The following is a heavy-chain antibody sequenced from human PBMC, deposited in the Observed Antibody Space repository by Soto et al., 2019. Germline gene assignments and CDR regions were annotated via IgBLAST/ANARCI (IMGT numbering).Heavy chain of an antibody. CDR1: GFTFSSYG. V-gene: IGHV3-30*18. CDR2: ISYDGSNK. Sequence: GGSLRLSCAASGFTFSSYGMHWVRQAPGKGLEWVAVISYDGSNKYYADSVKGRFTISRDNSKNTLYLQMNSLRAEDTAVYYCAKDLLAAAGSYYYYYYGMDVWGQGTTVTSP. D-gene: IGHD6-13*01. J-gene: IGHJ6*02. CDR3: AKDLLAAAGSYYYYYYGMDV.